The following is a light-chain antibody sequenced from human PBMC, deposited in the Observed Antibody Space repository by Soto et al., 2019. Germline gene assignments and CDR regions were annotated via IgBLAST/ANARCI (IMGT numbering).Light chain of an antibody. Sequence: EVGLTQSPGTLSLSQGEEATLHCSASQSVDSNYLAWYQQKPGQAPRLLIHDASSRATGISDRFTGSGSGTDFTLTITTLEPEDFAVYYCQQYGSSPRTFGLGTNVDIK. V-gene: IGKV3-20*01. J-gene: IGKJ3*01. CDR1: QSVDSNY. CDR3: QQYGSSPRT. CDR2: DAS.